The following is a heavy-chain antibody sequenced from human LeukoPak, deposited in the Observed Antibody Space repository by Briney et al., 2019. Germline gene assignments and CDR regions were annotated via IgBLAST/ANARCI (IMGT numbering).Heavy chain of an antibody. CDR2: IYTSGST. V-gene: IGHV4-4*07. J-gene: IGHJ4*02. CDR3: ARERVAVSWYFAN. D-gene: IGHD6-19*01. Sequence: SETLSLTCTVSGGSISSYYWSWIRQPAGKGLEWIGRIYTSGSTNYNPSPKSRVTMSVDTSKNQFSLKLSSVTAADTAVYYCARERVAVSWYFANWGQGTLVTVSS. CDR1: GGSISSYY.